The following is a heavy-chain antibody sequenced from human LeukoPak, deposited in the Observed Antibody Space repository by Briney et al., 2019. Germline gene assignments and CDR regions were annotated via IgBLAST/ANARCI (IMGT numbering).Heavy chain of an antibody. J-gene: IGHJ4*02. Sequence: PGGSLRLSCAASGFTFSSYGMHWVRQAPGKGLEWVAVISYDGSNKYYADSVKGRFTISRDNSKNTLYLQMNSLRAEDTAVYYCAKAYCRGDCHEDYWGQGTLVSVSS. V-gene: IGHV3-30*18. D-gene: IGHD2-21*02. CDR1: GFTFSSYG. CDR3: AKAYCRGDCHEDY. CDR2: ISYDGSNK.